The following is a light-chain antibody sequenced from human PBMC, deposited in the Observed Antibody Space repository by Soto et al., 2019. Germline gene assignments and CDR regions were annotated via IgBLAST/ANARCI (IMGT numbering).Light chain of an antibody. CDR2: EVT. V-gene: IGLV2-23*02. J-gene: IGLJ2*01. CDR1: SNNVGNYNR. Sequence: QSALTQPASVSGSPGQSITISCTGTSNNVGNYNRVSWYQQYPGKAPKLIIYEVTARPSGVPDRFSGSKSGNTASLTISGLQSEDEADYYCCSSAGITTYVFGGGTKLTVL. CDR3: CSSAGITTYV.